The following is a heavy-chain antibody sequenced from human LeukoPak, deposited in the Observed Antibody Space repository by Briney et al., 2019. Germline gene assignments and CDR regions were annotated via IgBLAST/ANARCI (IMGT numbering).Heavy chain of an antibody. CDR2: IKQDGSEK. J-gene: IGHJ4*02. CDR1: GFTFSSYW. V-gene: IGHV3-7*03. Sequence: GGSLRLSCAASGFTFSSYWMSWVRQAPGKGLEWVANIKQDGSEKYYVDSVKGRFTISRDNAKNSLYLQMNSLRSEDTAVYYCARAWAGEPLRFLEWLSDYWGQGTLVTVSS. CDR3: ARAWAGEPLRFLEWLSDY. D-gene: IGHD3-3*01.